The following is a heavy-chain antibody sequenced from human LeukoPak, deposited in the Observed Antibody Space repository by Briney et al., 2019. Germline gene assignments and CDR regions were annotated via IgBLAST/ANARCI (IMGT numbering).Heavy chain of an antibody. V-gene: IGHV3-48*01. CDR3: ARDLGPGDYVNPVDY. Sequence: GGPLRLSCAASGFTFSSYSMNWVRQAPGKGLEWVSYISSSSSTIYYADSVKGRFTISRDNAKNSLYLKMNSLRAEDTAVYYCARDLGPGDYVNPVDYWGQGTLVTVSS. D-gene: IGHD4-17*01. J-gene: IGHJ4*02. CDR1: GFTFSSYS. CDR2: ISSSSSTI.